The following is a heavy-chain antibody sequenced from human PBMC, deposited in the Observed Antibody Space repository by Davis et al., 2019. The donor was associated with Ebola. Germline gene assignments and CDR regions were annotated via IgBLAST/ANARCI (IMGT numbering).Heavy chain of an antibody. CDR1: GGPIDSYY. CDR3: ARLGEMYYFDY. Sequence: GSLRLSCSVSGGPIDSYYWSWIRQSPGAGPEWIGYIYYSGSTNYNPSLKSRVTISVDTSKSQFSLNLRSVTAADTAVYYCARLGEMYYFDYWGQGSLVTVSS. V-gene: IGHV4-59*08. J-gene: IGHJ4*02. CDR2: IYYSGST. D-gene: IGHD3-16*01.